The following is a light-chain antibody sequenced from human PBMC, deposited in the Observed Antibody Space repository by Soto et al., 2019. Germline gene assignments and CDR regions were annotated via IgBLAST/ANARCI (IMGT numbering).Light chain of an antibody. Sequence: IRMTQSPSSLSASTGDRVTITCRASQSIDNYLNWYQQKPGKAPKLLIYKASSLESGVPSRFSGSGSGTEFTLTVSSLQPDDFATYYCQQYNSYSLTFGGGTKVDI. CDR3: QQYNSYSLT. CDR1: QSIDNY. CDR2: KAS. J-gene: IGKJ4*01. V-gene: IGKV1-5*03.